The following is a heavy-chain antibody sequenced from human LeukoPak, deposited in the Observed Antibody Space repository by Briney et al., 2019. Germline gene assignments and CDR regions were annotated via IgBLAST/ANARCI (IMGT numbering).Heavy chain of an antibody. CDR2: IYTSGST. CDR1: GGSISSYY. J-gene: IGHJ2*01. D-gene: IGHD6-13*01. CDR3: ARDGDKAAADWNFDI. Sequence: PSETLSLTCTVSGGSISSYYWSWIRQPAGKGLEWIGRIYTSGSTNYNPSLKSRVTISVDTSKKQISLKVNSVTAADTAIYYCARDGDKAAADWNFDIWGRGTLVTVSS. V-gene: IGHV4-4*07.